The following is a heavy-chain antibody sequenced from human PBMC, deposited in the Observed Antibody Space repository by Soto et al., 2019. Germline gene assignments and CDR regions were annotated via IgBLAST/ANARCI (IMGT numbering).Heavy chain of an antibody. J-gene: IGHJ3*02. CDR2: VIPIFGTA. CDR3: ARSGLGELPDDAFDI. Sequence: QVQLVQSGAEVKKPGSSVKVSCKASGGTFSSYAISWVRQAPGQGLEWMGGVIPIFGTANYAEKFECRVTINADESTSTANMELSSLRSEDTAVYYCARSGLGELPDDAFDIWGQGTMVTVSS. CDR1: GGTFSSYA. V-gene: IGHV1-69*12. D-gene: IGHD3-10*01.